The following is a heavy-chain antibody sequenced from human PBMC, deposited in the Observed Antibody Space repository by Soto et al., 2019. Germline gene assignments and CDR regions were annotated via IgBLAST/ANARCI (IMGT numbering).Heavy chain of an antibody. CDR2: IIPIFGTA. J-gene: IGHJ6*02. Sequence: QVQLVQSGAEVKKPGSSVKVSCKASVGTFSSYAISWVRQAPGQGLEWMGGIIPIFGTANYAQKFQGRVTLTADESTSTAYMELSSLRSEDTAVYYCARGSYSSSWYDRYGMDVWGQGTTVTVSS. D-gene: IGHD6-13*01. V-gene: IGHV1-69*12. CDR1: VGTFSSYA. CDR3: ARGSYSSSWYDRYGMDV.